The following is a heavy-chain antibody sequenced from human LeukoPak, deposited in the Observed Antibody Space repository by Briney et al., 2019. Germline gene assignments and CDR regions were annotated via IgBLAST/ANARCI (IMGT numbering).Heavy chain of an antibody. D-gene: IGHD3-22*01. J-gene: IGHJ2*01. CDR3: ARGVTMIVVVIHDWYFDL. CDR2: IYYTRST. Sequence: SETLSLTCTVSGGSISSSSYYWGWIRQPPGKGLEWIGSIYYTRSTYYNPSLKSRVTISVDTSKNQFSLKLTSVTAADTAVYYCARGVTMIVVVIHDWYFDLWGRGALVTVSS. CDR1: GGSISSSSYY. V-gene: IGHV4-39*01.